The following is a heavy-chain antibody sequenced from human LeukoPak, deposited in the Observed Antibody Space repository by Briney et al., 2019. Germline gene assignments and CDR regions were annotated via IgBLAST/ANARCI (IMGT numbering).Heavy chain of an antibody. CDR3: ARESGIAAAGTYFQH. Sequence: ISYDGSNKYYADSVKGRFTISRDNSKNTLYLQMNSLRAEDTAVYYCARESGIAAAGTYFQHWGQGTLVTVSP. J-gene: IGHJ1*01. V-gene: IGHV3-30-3*01. D-gene: IGHD6-13*01. CDR2: ISYDGSNK.